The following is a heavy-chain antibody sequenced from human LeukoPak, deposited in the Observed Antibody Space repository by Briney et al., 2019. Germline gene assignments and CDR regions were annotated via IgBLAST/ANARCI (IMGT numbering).Heavy chain of an antibody. CDR2: ISYDGSNK. Sequence: PGGSLRLSCAASGFTFSSYGMHWVRQAPGKGLEWVAVISYDGSNKYYADSVKGRFTISRDNSKNTLYLQMNSLRAEDTAVYYCAKDWGSGQWLVRALDYWGQGTLVTVSS. V-gene: IGHV3-30*18. CDR3: AKDWGSGQWLVRALDY. CDR1: GFTFSSYG. J-gene: IGHJ4*02. D-gene: IGHD6-19*01.